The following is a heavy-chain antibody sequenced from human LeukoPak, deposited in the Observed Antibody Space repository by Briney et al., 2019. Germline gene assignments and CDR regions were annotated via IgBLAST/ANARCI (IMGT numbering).Heavy chain of an antibody. V-gene: IGHV4-30-4*02. CDR2: IYYSGST. CDR1: GGSISSGDYY. CDR3: ARGFPTGKFDY. D-gene: IGHD7-27*01. Sequence: SETLSLTCTVSGGSISSGDYYWSWIRQPPGKGLEWIGYIYYSGSTYYNPSLKSRVTISVDTSKNQFSLKLSSVTAADTAVYYCARGFPTGKFDYWGQGTLVTVSS. J-gene: IGHJ4*02.